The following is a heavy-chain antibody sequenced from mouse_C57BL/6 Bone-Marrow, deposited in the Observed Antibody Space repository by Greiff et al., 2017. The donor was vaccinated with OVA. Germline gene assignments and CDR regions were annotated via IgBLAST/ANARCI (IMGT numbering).Heavy chain of an antibody. CDR2: IDPSDSDT. CDR3: ARSLFY. CDR1: GYTFTSYW. J-gene: IGHJ2*01. D-gene: IGHD1-1*01. Sequence: QVQLQQPGAELVRPGSSVKLSCKASGYTFTSYWMHWVKQRPIQGLEWIGNIDPSDSDTHYNQKFKDKATLTVDKSSSTAYMQLSSLTSEDSAVYYCARSLFYWGQGTTLTVSS. V-gene: IGHV1-52*01.